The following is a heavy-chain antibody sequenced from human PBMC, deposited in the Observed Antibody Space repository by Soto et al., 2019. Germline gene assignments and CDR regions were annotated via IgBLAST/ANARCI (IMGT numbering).Heavy chain of an antibody. CDR3: AHGNVLRYFDWPLPDY. V-gene: IGHV2-5*02. Sequence: SGPTLVNPTQTLTLTCTFSGFSLSTSGVGVGWIRQPPGKALEWLALIYWDDDKRYSPSLKSRLTITKDTSKNQVVLTMTNMDPVDTATYYCAHGNVLRYFDWPLPDYWGQGTLVTVSS. CDR1: GFSLSTSGVG. J-gene: IGHJ4*02. CDR2: IYWDDDK. D-gene: IGHD3-9*01.